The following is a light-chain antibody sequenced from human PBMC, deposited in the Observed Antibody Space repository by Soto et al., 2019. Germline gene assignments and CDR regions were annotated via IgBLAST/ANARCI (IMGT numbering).Light chain of an antibody. Sequence: DIQMSQSPSTLSSSVGDRVTITCRASQSISSWLAWYQQKPGKAPKLLIYKASSLESGVPSRFSGSGSGTEFTLTIRSLQPDHFATYYCQQYNSYWTFGQGTKVEIK. CDR1: QSISSW. CDR3: QQYNSYWT. J-gene: IGKJ1*01. V-gene: IGKV1-5*03. CDR2: KAS.